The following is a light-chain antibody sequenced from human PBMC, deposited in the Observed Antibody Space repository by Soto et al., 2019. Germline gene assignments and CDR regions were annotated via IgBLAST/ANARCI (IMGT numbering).Light chain of an antibody. J-gene: IGKJ1*01. CDR1: QSVTSDY. CDR3: QQYGHALWA. Sequence: VVTQSPGTLSLSPGERATLSCRASQSVTSDYLAWYQQKPGQSPRLLMSGTSRRATGVPDRFSGSGSATDFTLNISRVEPEDFAVYYCQQYGHALWAFGQGTKVEIK. V-gene: IGKV3-20*01. CDR2: GTS.